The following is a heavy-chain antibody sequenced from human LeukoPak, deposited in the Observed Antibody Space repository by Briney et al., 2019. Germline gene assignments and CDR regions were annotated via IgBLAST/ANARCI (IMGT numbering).Heavy chain of an antibody. V-gene: IGHV3-21*01. Sequence: PGGSLRLSCAASGFTFSSYSMNWVRQAPGKGLDWVSSISSSSSYIYYADSVKGRFTISRDNAKNSLYLQMNSLRAEDTAVYYCARDLIAAAEWGVDAFDIWGQGTMVTVSS. D-gene: IGHD6-13*01. J-gene: IGHJ3*02. CDR3: ARDLIAAAEWGVDAFDI. CDR2: ISSSSSYI. CDR1: GFTFSSYS.